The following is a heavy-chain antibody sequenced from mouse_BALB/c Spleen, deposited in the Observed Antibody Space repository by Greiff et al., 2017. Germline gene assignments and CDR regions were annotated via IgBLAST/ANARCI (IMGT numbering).Heavy chain of an antibody. J-gene: IGHJ2*01. V-gene: IGHV5-15*02. CDR3: ARDQGTTNFDY. CDR1: GFTFSDYG. CDR2: ISNLAYSI. D-gene: IGHD1-1*01. Sequence: EVQLVESGGGLVQPGGSRKLSCAASGFTFSDYGMAWVRQAPGKGPEWVAFISNLAYSIYYADTVTGRFIISRESAKNTLYLEMSSLRSEDTAMYYCARDQGTTNFDYWGQGTTLTVSS.